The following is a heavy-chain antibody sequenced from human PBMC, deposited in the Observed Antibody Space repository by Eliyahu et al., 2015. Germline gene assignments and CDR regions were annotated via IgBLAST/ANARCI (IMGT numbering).Heavy chain of an antibody. CDR2: XXTSGNTX. CDR3: VRDDSDGPGGLDAFDY. CDR1: GFTLSXHE. V-gene: IGHV3-48*03. D-gene: IGHD2-15*01. J-gene: IGHJ4*02. Sequence: EVMLVESGXGLVQPGGSLRLSCSXSGFTLSXHEINWXRSGRPKGVGWGSXXXTSGNTXAYXDSVKGRFTISRDNDKDSVYLQMNNLRAEDTAFYYCVRDDSDGPGGLDAFDYWGPGTRVTVSP.